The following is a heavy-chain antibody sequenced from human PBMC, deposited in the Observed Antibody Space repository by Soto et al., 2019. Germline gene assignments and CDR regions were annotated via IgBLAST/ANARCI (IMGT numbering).Heavy chain of an antibody. J-gene: IGHJ4*02. Sequence: EVQLLISGGGLVSPGGSLRLSCAASGFTFSSYAMSWVRQAPGKGLEWLAGITFRGDNTYYADSVKGRFSLSRDNSRNRLDLQMNNLKVADTALYYCAKLGTMGVFDNWGQGTLLTVSS. V-gene: IGHV3-23*01. CDR3: AKLGTMGVFDN. D-gene: IGHD1-1*01. CDR2: ITFRGDNT. CDR1: GFTFSSYA.